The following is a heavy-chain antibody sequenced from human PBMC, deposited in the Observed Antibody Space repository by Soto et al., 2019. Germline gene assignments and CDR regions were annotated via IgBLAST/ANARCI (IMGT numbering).Heavy chain of an antibody. CDR2: IYWDDDK. CDR1: GFSLSTSGVG. J-gene: IGHJ4*02. CDR3: AHRREDSTYFDY. Sequence: QITLKESGPALVKPTQTLTLTCTFSGFSLSTSGVGVGWIRQPPGKALEWFALIYWDDDKRYSPSLKSRLTITKDTSKNQVVLTMTNMDPVDTATYYCAHRREDSTYFDYWGQGILVTVSS. D-gene: IGHD4-4*01. V-gene: IGHV2-5*02.